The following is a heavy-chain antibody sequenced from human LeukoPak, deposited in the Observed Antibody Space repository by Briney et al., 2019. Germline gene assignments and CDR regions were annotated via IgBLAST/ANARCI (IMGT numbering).Heavy chain of an antibody. Sequence: GGSLRLSCAASGFTFTSYSMNWVRQAPGKGLEWVSYISGGSSTIYYADSVKGRFTISRDNSKNTLYLQMNSLRAEDTAVYYCAKDQKYSHTFDIWGQGTMVTVSS. CDR2: ISGGSSTI. J-gene: IGHJ3*02. V-gene: IGHV3-48*01. CDR1: GFTFTSYS. D-gene: IGHD5-18*01. CDR3: AKDQKYSHTFDI.